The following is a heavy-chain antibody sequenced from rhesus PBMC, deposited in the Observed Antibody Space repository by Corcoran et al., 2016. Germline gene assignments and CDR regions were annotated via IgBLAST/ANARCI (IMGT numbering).Heavy chain of an antibody. V-gene: IGHV4-173*01. CDR1: GGSISSNY. J-gene: IGHJ4*01. D-gene: IGHD1-20*01. Sequence: QLQLQESGPGLVKPSETLSPTCAVSGGSISSNYWSWIRQPPGKVLGWIGRISGSGGSTDYNPSLKSRVTISTDTSKNQFSLKLSSVTAADTAVYYCARLGGSWNNVLSFDYWGQGVLVTVSS. CDR3: ARLGGSWNNVLSFDY. CDR2: ISGSGGST.